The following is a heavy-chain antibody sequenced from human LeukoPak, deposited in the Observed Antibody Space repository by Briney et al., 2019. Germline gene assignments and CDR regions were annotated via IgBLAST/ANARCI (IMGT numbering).Heavy chain of an antibody. CDR1: GFTVSSTY. CDR2: IYSGGYT. D-gene: IGHD6-6*01. J-gene: IGHJ4*02. CDR3: ARGRPAHYFDS. Sequence: GGSLRLSCAASGFTVSSTYLTWVRQAPGKGLEWLSVIYSGGYTYYADSAKGRFFISRDISENMVYLQMNSLSVEDTAVYFCARGRPAHYFDSWGPGTLVTVS. V-gene: IGHV3-66*01.